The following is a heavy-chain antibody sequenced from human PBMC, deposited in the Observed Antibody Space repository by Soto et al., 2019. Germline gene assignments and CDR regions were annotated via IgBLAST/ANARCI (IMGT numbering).Heavy chain of an antibody. J-gene: IGHJ4*02. CDR3: ARVTSRSGYDLRY. CDR2: INHSGST. Sequence: SETLSLTCAVYGGSFSGYYWSWIRQPPGKGLEWIGEINHSGSTNYNPSLKSRVTISVAPSKNQFSLKLSSVTAADTAVYYCARVTSRSGYDLRYWGQGTLVTVSS. V-gene: IGHV4-34*01. CDR1: GGSFSGYY. D-gene: IGHD5-12*01.